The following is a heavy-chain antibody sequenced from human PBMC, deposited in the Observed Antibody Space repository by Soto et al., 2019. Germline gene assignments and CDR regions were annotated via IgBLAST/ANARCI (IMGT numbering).Heavy chain of an antibody. V-gene: IGHV3-21*01. CDR3: ARTQPRCNWNDLGYFDY. D-gene: IGHD1-1*01. CDR2: ISSSSSYI. Sequence: GGSLRLSCAASGFTFSNAWMNWVRQAPGKGLEWVSSISSSSSYIYYADSVKGRFTISRDNAKNSLYLQMNSLRAEDTAVYYCARTQPRCNWNDLGYFDYWGQGTLVTVSS. J-gene: IGHJ4*02. CDR1: GFTFSNAW.